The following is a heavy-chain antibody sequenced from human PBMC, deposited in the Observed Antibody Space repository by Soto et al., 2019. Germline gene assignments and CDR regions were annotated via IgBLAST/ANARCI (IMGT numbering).Heavy chain of an antibody. Sequence: EVQLVESGGGLVQPGGSLKLSCAASGFTFSGSAMHWVRQASGKGLEWVGRIRSKANSYATAHAASVKGRFTISRDDSKNTPYLQKNSLKTEDTAVYYCTIVGLTGASFDPWGQGTLVTVSS. V-gene: IGHV3-73*01. CDR1: GFTFSGSA. D-gene: IGHD7-27*01. J-gene: IGHJ5*02. CDR3: TIVGLTGASFDP. CDR2: IRSKANSYAT.